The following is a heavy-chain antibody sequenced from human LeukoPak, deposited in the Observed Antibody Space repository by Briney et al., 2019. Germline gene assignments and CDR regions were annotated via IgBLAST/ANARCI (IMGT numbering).Heavy chain of an antibody. Sequence: GGSLRLSCAASGFTFSDYYMSWVRQAPGKGLEWVGRIKSKTDGGTTDYAAPVKGRFTISRDDSKNTLYLQMNSLKTEDTAVYYCTTAYGSGSHDYWGQGTLVTVSS. CDR2: IKSKTDGGTT. D-gene: IGHD3-10*01. CDR3: TTAYGSGSHDY. J-gene: IGHJ4*02. CDR1: GFTFSDYY. V-gene: IGHV3-15*01.